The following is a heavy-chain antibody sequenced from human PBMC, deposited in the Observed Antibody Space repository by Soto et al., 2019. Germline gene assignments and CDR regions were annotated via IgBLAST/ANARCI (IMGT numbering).Heavy chain of an antibody. CDR3: ARNFGRAFYI. Sequence: VGSLRLSCAASGFTFSSYSMNWVRQAPGKGLEWVSYISSSSTIYYADSVKGRFTISRDNAKNSLYLQMNSLRDEDTAVYYCARNFGRAFYIRGQGTMVTVSS. V-gene: IGHV3-48*02. D-gene: IGHD3-3*01. CDR1: GFTFSSYS. J-gene: IGHJ3*02. CDR2: ISSSSTI.